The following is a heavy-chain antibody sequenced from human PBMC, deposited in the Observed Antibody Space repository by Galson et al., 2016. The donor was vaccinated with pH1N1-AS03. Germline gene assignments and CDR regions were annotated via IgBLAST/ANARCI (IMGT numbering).Heavy chain of an antibody. CDR3: ASDHNWDGY. V-gene: IGHV4-30-2*01. J-gene: IGHJ4*02. D-gene: IGHD1-20*01. CDR2: IYHTGST. Sequence: TLSLTCTVSGGSISSGGYSWSWIRQPPGKGLEWIGYIYHTGSTYYNPSLKSRVTISVDRSKNHFSLKLTSVTAADTAVYYCASDHNWDGYWGQGTLVTVSS. CDR1: GGSISSGGYS.